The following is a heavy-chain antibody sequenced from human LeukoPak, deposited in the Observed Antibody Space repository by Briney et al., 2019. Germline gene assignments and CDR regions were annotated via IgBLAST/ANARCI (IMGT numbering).Heavy chain of an antibody. D-gene: IGHD2-2*01. CDR1: GGSISSYY. V-gene: IGHV4-59*12. CDR3: ARGYCSSTSCYYYYGMDV. CDR2: IYYSGST. Sequence: SETLSLTCTVSGGSISSYYWSWIRQPPGKGLEWIGYIYYSGSTNYNPSLKSRVTISVDTSKNQFSLKLSSVTAADTAVYYCARGYCSSTSCYYYYGMDVWGQGTTVTVSS. J-gene: IGHJ6*02.